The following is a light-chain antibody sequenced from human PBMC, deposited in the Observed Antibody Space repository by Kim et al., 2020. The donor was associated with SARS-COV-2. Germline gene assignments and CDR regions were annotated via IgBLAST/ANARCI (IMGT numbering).Light chain of an antibody. CDR2: KAS. CDR1: QSISDW. V-gene: IGKV1-5*03. CDR3: QQYNHYSRT. J-gene: IGKJ1*01. Sequence: IQMTQSPSTMSASVGDRVNITCRASQSISDWLAWYQQKPGKAPKLLIYKASTLEVGVPPRFSGSRSGTEFTLTISSLQPDDFATYYCQQYNHYSRTFGQGTKVDIK.